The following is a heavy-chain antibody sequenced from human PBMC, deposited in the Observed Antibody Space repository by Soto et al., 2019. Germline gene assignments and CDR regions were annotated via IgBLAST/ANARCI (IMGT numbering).Heavy chain of an antibody. D-gene: IGHD3-3*01. V-gene: IGHV6-1*01. CDR3: ARILSRGYDFWSGYYTGTFDY. J-gene: IGHJ4*02. CDR2: TYFRSKWYH. CDR1: GDSVSSNSAA. Sequence: SQTLSLTCAISGDSVSSNSAAWTWIRQSPSGGLEWLGRTYFRSKWYHDYAVSVKSRITINPDTSKNQFSLQLNSVTPEDTAVYYCARILSRGYDFWSGYYTGTFDYWGQGTLVTVS.